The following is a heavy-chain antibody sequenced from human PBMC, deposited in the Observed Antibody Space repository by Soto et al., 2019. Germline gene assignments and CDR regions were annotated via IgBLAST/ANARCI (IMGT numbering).Heavy chain of an antibody. CDR2: IYYSGST. Sequence: TSETLSLTCTVSGGSISSYYWSWIRQPPGKGLEWIGYIYYSGSTNYNPSLKSRVTISVDTSKNQFSLKLSSVTAADTAVYYCARLVSELYYFDYWGQGTLVTVS. CDR3: ARLVSELYYFDY. J-gene: IGHJ4*02. CDR1: GGSISSYY. V-gene: IGHV4-59*08. D-gene: IGHD1-20*01.